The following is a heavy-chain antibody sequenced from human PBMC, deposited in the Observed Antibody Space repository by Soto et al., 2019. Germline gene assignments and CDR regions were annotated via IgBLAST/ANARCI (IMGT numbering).Heavy chain of an antibody. Sequence: GGSLRLSCAASGFTFSSYGMHWVRQAPGKGLEWVAVIWYDGSNKYYADSVKGRFTISRDNSKNTLYLQMNSLRAEDTAVYYCARDPVFYGYLDYWGQGTLVTVSS. CDR2: IWYDGSNK. CDR1: GFTFSSYG. D-gene: IGHD3-10*01. V-gene: IGHV3-33*01. J-gene: IGHJ4*02. CDR3: ARDPVFYGYLDY.